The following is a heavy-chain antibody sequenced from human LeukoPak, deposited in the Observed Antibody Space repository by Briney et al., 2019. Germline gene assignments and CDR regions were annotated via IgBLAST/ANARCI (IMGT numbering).Heavy chain of an antibody. D-gene: IGHD2-2*01. J-gene: IGHJ4*02. CDR2: IKQDGSDK. V-gene: IGHV3-7*01. CDR3: ARDTIPDY. Sequence: GGSLRLSCAASGFIFSNYWMTWVRQAPGKGLEWVANIKQDGSDKHYVDSVKGRFTISRDNAKNSLYLQVNGLRAEDMAVYYCARDTIPDYWGQGTLVTVSS. CDR1: GFIFSNYW.